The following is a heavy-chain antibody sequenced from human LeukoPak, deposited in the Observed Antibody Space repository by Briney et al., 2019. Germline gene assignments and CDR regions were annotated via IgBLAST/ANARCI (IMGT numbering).Heavy chain of an antibody. CDR3: ARLGRDGYKFDY. J-gene: IGHJ4*02. V-gene: IGHV4-59*08. CDR1: GGSISSYY. CDR2: IYYSGST. Sequence: SETLSLTCTVSGGSISSYYWSWIRQPPGKGLEWIGYIYYSGSTNYNPSLKSRVTISVDTSKNQFSLKLTSVTAADTAVYYCARLGRDGYKFDYWGQGTLVTVSS. D-gene: IGHD5-24*01.